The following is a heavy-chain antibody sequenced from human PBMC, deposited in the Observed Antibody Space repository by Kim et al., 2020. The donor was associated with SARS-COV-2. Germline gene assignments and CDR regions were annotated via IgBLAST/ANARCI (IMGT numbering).Heavy chain of an antibody. J-gene: IGHJ6*03. V-gene: IGHV4-59*01. Sequence: PSLKSRVTISVDTSKNQFSLKLCSVTAADTAVYYCARDHRDNHYYYYYMDVWGKGTTVTVSS. CDR3: ARDHRDNHYYYYYMDV.